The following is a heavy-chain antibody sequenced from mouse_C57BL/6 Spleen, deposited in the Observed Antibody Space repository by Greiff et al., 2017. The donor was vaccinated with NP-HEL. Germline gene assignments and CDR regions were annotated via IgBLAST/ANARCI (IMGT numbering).Heavy chain of an antibody. J-gene: IGHJ3*01. Sequence: LVESGASVKISCKASGYAFSSSWMNWVKQRPGKGLEWIGRIYPGDGDTNYNGKFKGKATLTADKSSSTAYMQLSSLTSEDSAVYFCARWGQGFAYWGQGTLVTVSA. CDR1: GYAFSSSW. D-gene: IGHD3-3*01. CDR3: ARWGQGFAY. V-gene: IGHV1-82*01. CDR2: IYPGDGDT.